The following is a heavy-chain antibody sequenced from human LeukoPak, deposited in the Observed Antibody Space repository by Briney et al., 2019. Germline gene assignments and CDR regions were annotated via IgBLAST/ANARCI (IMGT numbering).Heavy chain of an antibody. J-gene: IGHJ4*02. CDR1: GGSISSSSYY. CDR2: IYYSGST. V-gene: IGHV4-39*01. CDR3: ARRGPPGALYYFDY. Sequence: SSETLSLTCTVSGGSISSSSYYWGWIRQPPGKGLEWIGSIYYSGSTYYNPSLKSRVTISVDTSKNQFSLKLSSVTAADTAVYYCARRGPPGALYYFDYWGRGTLVTVSS. D-gene: IGHD1-14*01.